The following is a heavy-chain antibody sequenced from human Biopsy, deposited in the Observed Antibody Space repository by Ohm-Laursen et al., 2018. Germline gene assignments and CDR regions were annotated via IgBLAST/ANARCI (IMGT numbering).Heavy chain of an antibody. Sequence: SLRLSCASSGFSFSSYGMHWVRQAPGKGLEWVAVIWYDGTDKFYADSVKGRFTISRDNSKNTLYLHMNSLRAADTAVYYCARDRYYGSENYFSHYNMDVWGQGTTVTVSS. V-gene: IGHV3-33*08. J-gene: IGHJ6*03. CDR3: ARDRYYGSENYFSHYNMDV. CDR1: GFSFSSYG. D-gene: IGHD3-10*01. CDR2: IWYDGTDK.